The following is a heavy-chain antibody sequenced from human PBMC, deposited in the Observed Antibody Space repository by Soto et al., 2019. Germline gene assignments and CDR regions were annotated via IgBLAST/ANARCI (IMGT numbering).Heavy chain of an antibody. CDR3: ARGYSSGYSYAQNDAFDI. D-gene: IGHD5-18*01. J-gene: IGHJ3*02. CDR1: GGSISSGGYY. CDR2: IYYSGST. V-gene: IGHV4-31*03. Sequence: SETLSLTCTVSGGSISSGGYYWSWIRQHPGKGLEWIGYIYYSGSTYYNPSLKSRVTISVDTSKNQFSLKLSSVTAADTAVYYCARGYSSGYSYAQNDAFDIWGQGTMVTVSS.